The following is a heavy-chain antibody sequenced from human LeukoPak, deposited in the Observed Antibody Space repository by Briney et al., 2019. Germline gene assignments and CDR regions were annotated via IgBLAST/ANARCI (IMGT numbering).Heavy chain of an antibody. CDR2: ISGSGSNT. CDR1: GFTLSSYA. Sequence: PGGPLRLSCAASGFTLSSYAMSWVRQAPGKGLEWVSAISGSGSNTYYADSVKGRFTISRDNSKNTLYLQMNSLRAEDTAVYYCAKNSGMGGGAFDIWGQGTMVTVSS. V-gene: IGHV3-23*01. J-gene: IGHJ3*02. D-gene: IGHD1-26*01. CDR3: AKNSGMGGGAFDI.